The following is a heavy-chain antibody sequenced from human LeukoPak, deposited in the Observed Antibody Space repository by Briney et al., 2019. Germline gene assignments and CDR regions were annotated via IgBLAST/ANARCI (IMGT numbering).Heavy chain of an antibody. Sequence: TGGSLRLSCVASGFTVRSNYMSWVRQAPGKGLEWVANIKQDGSEKYYVDSVKGRFTISRDNAKNSLYLQMNSLRAEDTAVYYCARDSPAGRTYFDYWGQGTLVTVSS. CDR2: IKQDGSEK. V-gene: IGHV3-7*03. D-gene: IGHD1-1*01. J-gene: IGHJ4*02. CDR3: ARDSPAGRTYFDY. CDR1: GFTVRSNY.